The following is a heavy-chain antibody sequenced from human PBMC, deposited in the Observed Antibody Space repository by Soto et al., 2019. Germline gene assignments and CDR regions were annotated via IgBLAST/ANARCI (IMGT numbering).Heavy chain of an antibody. J-gene: IGHJ5*02. CDR3: ARHTRNQFDP. CDR2: INHSGST. Sequence: SETLSLTCAVYGGSFSGYYWSWIRQPPGKGLEWIGEINHSGSTYYSPSLKSRVTISGDTSKSQFSLKLSSVTAADTAVYYCARHTRNQFDPWGQGTLVTAPQ. V-gene: IGHV4-34*01. CDR1: GGSFSGYY.